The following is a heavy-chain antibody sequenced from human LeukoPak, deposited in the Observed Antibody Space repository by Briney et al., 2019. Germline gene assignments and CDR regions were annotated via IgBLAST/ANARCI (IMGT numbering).Heavy chain of an antibody. D-gene: IGHD6-19*01. CDR1: GFTFSSYA. Sequence: GRSLRLSCAASGFTFSSYAMHWVRQAPGKGLEWVAVISYDGSNKYYADSVKGRFTISRDNSKNTLYLQMNSLRAEDTAVYYCARETYSSGWYYFDYWGQGTLVTVSS. V-gene: IGHV3-30-3*01. CDR3: ARETYSSGWYYFDY. J-gene: IGHJ4*02. CDR2: ISYDGSNK.